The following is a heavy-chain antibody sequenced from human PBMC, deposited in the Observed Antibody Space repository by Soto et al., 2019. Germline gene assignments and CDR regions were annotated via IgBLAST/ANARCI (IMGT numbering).Heavy chain of an antibody. CDR1: GGSISSSSYY. Sequence: QLQLQESGPGLVKPSETLSLTCTVSGGSISSSSYYWGWIRQPPGKGLEGIGSIYYSGSTYYNPSLKSRVTISVDTSKNQVSLKLSSVTAADTAVYYCARHEYANWFDPWGQGTLVTVSS. CDR2: IYYSGST. CDR3: ARHEYANWFDP. J-gene: IGHJ5*02. D-gene: IGHD2-8*01. V-gene: IGHV4-39*01.